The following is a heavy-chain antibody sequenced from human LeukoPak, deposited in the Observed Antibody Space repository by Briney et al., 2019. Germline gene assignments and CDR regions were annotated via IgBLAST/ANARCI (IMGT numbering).Heavy chain of an antibody. J-gene: IGHJ4*02. D-gene: IGHD3-9*01. CDR2: INSDGSGT. V-gene: IGHV3-74*01. Sequence: GGSLRLSCAASGFTFTNYWMHWVRQVSGRGLVWVSRINSDGSGTRYADFVKGRFTISRDNAKSTVYLQMNSLRAEDTAVYYCARGLASLTGTFDYWGQGTLVTVSS. CDR3: ARGLASLTGTFDY. CDR1: GFTFTNYW.